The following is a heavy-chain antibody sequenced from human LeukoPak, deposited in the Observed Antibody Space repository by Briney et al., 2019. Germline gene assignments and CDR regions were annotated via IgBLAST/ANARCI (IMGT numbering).Heavy chain of an antibody. CDR2: ISSSSSYI. V-gene: IGHV3-21*01. D-gene: IGHD3-16*02. J-gene: IGHJ3*02. Sequence: GGSLRLSCAASGFTFSSYTMNWVRQAPGKGLEWVSLISSSSSYIYYADSVKGRFTISRDNSKNTLYLQMNSLRAEDTAVYYCALVTDAFDIWGQGTMVTVSS. CDR1: GFTFSSYT. CDR3: ALVTDAFDI.